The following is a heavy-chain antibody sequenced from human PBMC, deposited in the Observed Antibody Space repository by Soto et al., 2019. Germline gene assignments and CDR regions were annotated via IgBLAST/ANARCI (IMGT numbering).Heavy chain of an antibody. CDR2: ISYDGSNK. CDR1: GFTFSSYG. V-gene: IGHV3-30*18. J-gene: IGHJ4*02. CDR3: AKDWGRQWLRKDLDY. Sequence: QVQLVESGGGVVQPGRSLRLSCAASGFTFSSYGMHWVRQAPGKGLEWVAVISYDGSNKYYADSVKGRFTISRDNSKNTLYLQMNSLRAEDTAVYYCAKDWGRQWLRKDLDYWGQGTLVTVSS. D-gene: IGHD5-12*01.